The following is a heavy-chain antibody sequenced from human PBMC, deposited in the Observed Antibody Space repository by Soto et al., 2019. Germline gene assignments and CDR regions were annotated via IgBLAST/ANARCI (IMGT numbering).Heavy chain of an antibody. D-gene: IGHD2-15*01. J-gene: IGHJ4*02. CDR1: GFTFSSYA. Sequence: QVQLVESGGGVVQPGRSLRLSCAASGFTFSSYAMHWVRQAPGKGLEWVAVISYDGSNKYYADSVKGRFTISRDNSKNTLYLQMNSLRAEDTAVYYCASPGGYCSGGSCYALDYWGQGTLVTVSS. CDR3: ASPGGYCSGGSCYALDY. CDR2: ISYDGSNK. V-gene: IGHV3-30-3*01.